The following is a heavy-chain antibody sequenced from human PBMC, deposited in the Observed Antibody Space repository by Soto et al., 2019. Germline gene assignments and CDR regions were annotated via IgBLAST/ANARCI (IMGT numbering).Heavy chain of an antibody. Sequence: QLVESGGRGVQPGRSLRLSCAASEFTFTSYAMHWVRQAPDRGLEWVALISFDGTSEYYADSVKGRFIISRDNSKTMVYLQMNSLRPDDTAIYYCARPIPRWSYHYGMDVWGQGTTVTVSS. V-gene: IGHV3-30-3*01. J-gene: IGHJ6*02. CDR1: EFTFTSYA. D-gene: IGHD2-15*01. CDR2: ISFDGTSE. CDR3: ARPIPRWSYHYGMDV.